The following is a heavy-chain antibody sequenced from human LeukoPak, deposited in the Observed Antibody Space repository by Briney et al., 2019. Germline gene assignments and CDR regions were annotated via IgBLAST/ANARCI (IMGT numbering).Heavy chain of an antibody. CDR1: GYTFTGCY. CDR2: INPNSGGT. Sequence: ASVKVSCKASGYTFTGCYMHWVRQAPGQGLEWMGWINPNSGGTNYAQKFRGRVTMTRDTSISTAYMELSRLRSDDTAVYYCARSNGPIAARPGTPINYYYYYMDVWGKGTTVTVSS. V-gene: IGHV1-2*02. D-gene: IGHD6-6*01. CDR3: ARSNGPIAARPGTPINYYYYYMDV. J-gene: IGHJ6*03.